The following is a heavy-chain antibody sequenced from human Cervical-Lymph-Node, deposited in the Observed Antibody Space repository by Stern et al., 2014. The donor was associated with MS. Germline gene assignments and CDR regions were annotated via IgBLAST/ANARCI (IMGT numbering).Heavy chain of an antibody. V-gene: IGHV3-11*01. D-gene: IGHD5-24*01. J-gene: IGHJ4*02. CDR1: GFTFSDYY. Sequence: VQLVESGGGLVKPGGSLRLSCAASGFTFSDYYMSWIRQAPGKGLEWVSYIGRDNNTIYYAASVKGRFTISRVDAKNSMFLQMNSLRAEDPAVYYCARDSLETNPELNYGGQGILVAVSS. CDR2: IGRDNNTI. CDR3: ARDSLETNPELNY.